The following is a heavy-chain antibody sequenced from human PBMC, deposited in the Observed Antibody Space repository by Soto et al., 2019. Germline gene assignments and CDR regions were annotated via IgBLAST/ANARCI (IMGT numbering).Heavy chain of an antibody. Sequence: GGSLRLSCAASGFTFSKYAMSWVRQAPGKGLEWVSAISASGGSTYYADSVRGRFTISRDNSKNTLYLQMNSLRAEDTAVYYCAKEMYSSGAYYFYFGMDAWGQANTLTVSS. D-gene: IGHD6-25*01. CDR3: AKEMYSSGAYYFYFGMDA. CDR1: GFTFSKYA. V-gene: IGHV3-23*01. CDR2: ISASGGST. J-gene: IGHJ6*02.